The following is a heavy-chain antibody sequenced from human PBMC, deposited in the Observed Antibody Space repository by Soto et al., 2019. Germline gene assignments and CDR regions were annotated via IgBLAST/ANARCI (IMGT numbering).Heavy chain of an antibody. CDR2: ISSSSRYI. CDR1: GITFGSRA. Sequence: EVQLLESGGDLIQPGGSLRLSCVASGITFGSRAMSWVRQAPGEGLEWVSSISSSSRYIYYADSVKGRFTISRDNAKNSLYLQMNSLRAEDTAVYYCARDSDYDSLSPFDPWGQGTLVTVSS. D-gene: IGHD3-22*01. J-gene: IGHJ5*02. CDR3: ARDSDYDSLSPFDP. V-gene: IGHV3-21*01.